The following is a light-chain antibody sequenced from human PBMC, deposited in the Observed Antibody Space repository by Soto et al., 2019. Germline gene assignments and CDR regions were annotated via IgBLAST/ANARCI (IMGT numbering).Light chain of an antibody. Sequence: IQMTQSPSTLSASVGDRVNITCRASQSFITWLAWYQQKPGKAPKLLIYKASSLQSGVPSRFSGSGSGSEFTRTISSLQPDDFATYYGQQYDTYPRTFGQGTTVEIK. CDR3: QQYDTYPRT. CDR1: QSFITW. V-gene: IGKV1-5*03. J-gene: IGKJ1*01. CDR2: KAS.